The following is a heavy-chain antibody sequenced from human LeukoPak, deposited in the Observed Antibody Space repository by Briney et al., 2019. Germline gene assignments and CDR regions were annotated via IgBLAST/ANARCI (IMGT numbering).Heavy chain of an antibody. Sequence: GGSLRLSCAASGFTFSSYSMNWVRQAPGKGLEWVSSISSSSSCIYYADSVKGRFTISRDNAKNSLYLQMNSLRAEDTAVYYCARGRYCSSTSCLFDYWGQGTLVTVSS. CDR3: ARGRYCSSTSCLFDY. CDR2: ISSSSSCI. J-gene: IGHJ4*02. V-gene: IGHV3-21*01. CDR1: GFTFSSYS. D-gene: IGHD2-2*01.